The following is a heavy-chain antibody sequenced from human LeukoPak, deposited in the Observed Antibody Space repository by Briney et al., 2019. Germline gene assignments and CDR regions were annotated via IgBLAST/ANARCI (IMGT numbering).Heavy chain of an antibody. CDR3: ARADWDTAMIDY. V-gene: IGHV3-21*01. D-gene: IGHD5-18*01. Sequence: GGSLRLSCAASGFTFSSYSMNWVRQAPGKGLEWVSSISSSSSYIYYADSVKGRFTISRDNAKNSLYLQMNSLRAEDTAVYYCARADWDTAMIDYWGQGTLVTVSS. CDR2: ISSSSSYI. CDR1: GFTFSSYS. J-gene: IGHJ4*02.